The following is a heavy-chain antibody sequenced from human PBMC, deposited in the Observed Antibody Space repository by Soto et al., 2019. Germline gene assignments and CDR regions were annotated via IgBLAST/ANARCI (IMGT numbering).Heavy chain of an antibody. D-gene: IGHD4-4*01. V-gene: IGHV4-38-2*02. CDR3: ARDLRDLQSFNWFDP. Sequence: SETLSLTCAVSGYSISSGYYWGWIRQPPGKGLEWIGSIYHSGSTYYSPSLKSRVTISVDTSKNQFSLKLSSVTAADTAVYYCARDLRDLQSFNWFDPWGQGTLVT. CDR2: IYHSGST. CDR1: GYSISSGYY. J-gene: IGHJ5*02.